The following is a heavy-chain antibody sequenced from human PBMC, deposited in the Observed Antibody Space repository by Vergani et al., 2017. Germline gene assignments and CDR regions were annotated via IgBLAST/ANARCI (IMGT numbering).Heavy chain of an antibody. CDR1: GGSVSSGSYY. CDR3: ARVVGHYDFWSGYYTEYYYYYMDV. D-gene: IGHD3-3*01. J-gene: IGHJ6*03. V-gene: IGHV4-61*01. Sequence: QVQLQESGPGLVKPSETLSLTCTVSGGSVSSGSYYWSWIRQPXGKGLEWIGYIYYSGSTNYNPSLKSRVTISVDTSKNQFSLKLSSVTAADTAVYYCARVVGHYDFWSGYYTEYYYYYMDVWGKGTTVTVSS. CDR2: IYYSGST.